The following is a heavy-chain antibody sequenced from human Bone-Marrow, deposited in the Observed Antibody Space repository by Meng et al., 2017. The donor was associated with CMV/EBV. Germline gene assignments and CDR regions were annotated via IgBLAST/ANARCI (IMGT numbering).Heavy chain of an antibody. Sequence: SETLSLTCTVSGGSISSSSYYWGWIRQPPGKGLEWIGSIYYSGSTYYNPSLKSRVTISVDTSKNQFSLKLSSVTAADTAVYYCARDLLAAFGVVTLYYYYIIYSSVPGTTVTVSS. J-gene: IGHJ6*02. CDR3: ARDLLAAFGVVTLYYYYIIYS. D-gene: IGHD3-3*01. V-gene: IGHV4-39*07. CDR2: IYYSGST. CDR1: GGSISSSSYY.